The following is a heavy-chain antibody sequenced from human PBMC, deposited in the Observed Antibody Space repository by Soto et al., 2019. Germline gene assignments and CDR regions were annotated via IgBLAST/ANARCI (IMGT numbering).Heavy chain of an antibody. CDR2: IYYGGSS. D-gene: IGHD3-3*01. V-gene: IGHV4-39*01. J-gene: IGHJ4*02. CDR3: ATMEPHYDFWSANYDFAY. Sequence: QLQLRESGPGLVRPSETLSLTCTVSGGDVTSSRYYWAWIRQTPGKGVEWIATIYYGGSSYYRASLKSRVTISIDTSKNQFSLKMTSVTAAATAVYFCATMEPHYDFWSANYDFAYWGQGTLVTVSS. CDR1: GGDVTSSRYY.